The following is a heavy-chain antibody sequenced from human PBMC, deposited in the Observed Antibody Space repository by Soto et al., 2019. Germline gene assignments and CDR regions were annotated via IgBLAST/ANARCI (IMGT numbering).Heavy chain of an antibody. D-gene: IGHD6-13*01. Sequence: QVHLVKSGGGVVRPGGSLRLSCAASGFTFSTHAMHWVRQAPGKGLEWVALISYDGTTKYYADSVKGRFTISRDNSKNTLYLQMNSLRGEDVAIYYCARDRPYSSSWYPEYWGQGTLVTVSS. CDR2: ISYDGTTK. V-gene: IGHV3-30-3*01. J-gene: IGHJ4*02. CDR3: ARDRPYSSSWYPEY. CDR1: GFTFSTHA.